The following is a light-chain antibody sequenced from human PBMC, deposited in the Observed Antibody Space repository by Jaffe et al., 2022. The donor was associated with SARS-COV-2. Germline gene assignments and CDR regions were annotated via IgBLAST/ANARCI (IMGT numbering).Light chain of an antibody. CDR3: SSYTSSFTVL. V-gene: IGLV2-14*01. Sequence: QSALTQPASVSGSPGQSITISCTGTSSDIGRYNYVSWYQQHPGKVPKLILYEVTNRPSGVPDRFSGSKSGNTASLAISGLQAEDEADYFCSSYTSSFTVLFGGGTKLTVL. CDR1: SSDIGRYNY. CDR2: EVT. J-gene: IGLJ2*01.